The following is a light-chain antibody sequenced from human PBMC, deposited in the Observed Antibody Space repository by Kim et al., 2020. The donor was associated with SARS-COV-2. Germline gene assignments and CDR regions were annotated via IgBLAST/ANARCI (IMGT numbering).Light chain of an antibody. J-gene: IGKJ3*01. CDR1: QSVSSSY. CDR2: GAS. V-gene: IGKV3-20*01. CDR3: QQDSRLFT. Sequence: EIVLTQSPGTLSLSPGERATLSCRASQSVSSSYLAWYQQKPGQAPRLLIYGASSRATGIPDRFSGSGSGTDFTLTISRLEPEDFAVYCRQQDSRLFTFGHGTKVDIK.